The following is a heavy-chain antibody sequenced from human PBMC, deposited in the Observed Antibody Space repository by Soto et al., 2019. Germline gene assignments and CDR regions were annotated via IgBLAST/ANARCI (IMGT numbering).Heavy chain of an antibody. J-gene: IGHJ4*02. Sequence: LGGSLRLSCAASGFTFSSYAMSWVRQSPGKGLEWVSAISGNGGSTYYADSVKGRFTISRDNSKNTLYLQMNSLRAEDTAVYHCAKDTGAGIAVAGIVDYWGQGTLVTVSS. CDR1: GFTFSSYA. CDR2: ISGNGGST. D-gene: IGHD6-19*01. CDR3: AKDTGAGIAVAGIVDY. V-gene: IGHV3-23*01.